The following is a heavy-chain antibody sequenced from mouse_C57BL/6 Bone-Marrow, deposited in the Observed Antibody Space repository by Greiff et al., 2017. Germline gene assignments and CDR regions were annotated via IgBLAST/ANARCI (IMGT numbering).Heavy chain of an antibody. V-gene: IGHV1-80*01. CDR1: GYAFSSYW. CDR3: ARSEYYGSGAMDY. CDR2: IYPGDGDT. J-gene: IGHJ4*01. Sequence: QVQLKQSGAELVKPGASVKISCKASGYAFSSYWMNWVKQRPGKGLEWIGQIYPGDGDTNYNGKFKGKATLTADKSSSTAYMQLSSLTSEDSAVYFCARSEYYGSGAMDYWGQGTSVTVSS. D-gene: IGHD1-1*01.